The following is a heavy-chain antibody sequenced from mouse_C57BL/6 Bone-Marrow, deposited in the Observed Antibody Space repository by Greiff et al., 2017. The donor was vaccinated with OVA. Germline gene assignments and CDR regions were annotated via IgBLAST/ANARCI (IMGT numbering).Heavy chain of an antibody. CDR1: GYSFTGYY. CDR3: ARSNYDYDNWYFDV. V-gene: IGHV1-42*01. CDR2: INPSTGGT. Sequence: LVESGPELVKPGASVKISCKASGYSFTGYYMNWVKQSPEKSLEWIGEINPSTGGTTYNQKFKAKATLTVDKSSSTAYMQLKSLTSEDSAVYYCARSNYDYDNWYFDVWGTGTTVTVSS. J-gene: IGHJ1*03. D-gene: IGHD2-4*01.